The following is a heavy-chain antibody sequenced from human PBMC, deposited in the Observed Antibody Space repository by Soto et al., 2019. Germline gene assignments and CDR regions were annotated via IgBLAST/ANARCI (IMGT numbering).Heavy chain of an antibody. CDR2: ISYDGSNK. CDR1: GFTFSSYA. D-gene: IGHD6-6*01. CDR3: ARERVEARPHYGMDV. Sequence: GGSLRLSCAASGFTFSSYAMHWVRQAPGKGLEWVAVISYDGSNKYYADSVKGRFTISRDNSKNTLYLQMNSLRAEDTAVYYCARERVEARPHYGMDVWGQGTTVTVSS. J-gene: IGHJ6*02. V-gene: IGHV3-30-3*01.